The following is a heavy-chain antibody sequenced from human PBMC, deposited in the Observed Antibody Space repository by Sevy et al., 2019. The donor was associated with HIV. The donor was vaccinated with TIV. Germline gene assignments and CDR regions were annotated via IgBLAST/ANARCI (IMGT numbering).Heavy chain of an antibody. Sequence: GGSLRLSCAASGFTFSDHYMEWVRQAPWKGLEWVGRIRNKADSYTTEHAASVKGRFTISRDDSKNSLYLLMNSLKTEDTAVYYCATHAGIAAAGRVFDYWGQGTLVTVSS. CDR2: IRNKADSYTT. V-gene: IGHV3-72*01. CDR1: GFTFSDHY. CDR3: ATHAGIAAAGRVFDY. J-gene: IGHJ4*02. D-gene: IGHD6-13*01.